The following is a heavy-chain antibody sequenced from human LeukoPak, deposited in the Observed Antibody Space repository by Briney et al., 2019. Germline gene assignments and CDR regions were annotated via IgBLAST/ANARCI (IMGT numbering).Heavy chain of an antibody. D-gene: IGHD1-26*01. J-gene: IGHJ5*02. Sequence: PSETLSLTCTVSGGSISGNYWSWIRQSPGKGLEWIGYIYYSGSTSYNPSLKSRVTISVDTPKNQFSLKVNSVNAADTAVYYCARDRSGFDPWGQGTLVTVSS. V-gene: IGHV4-59*01. CDR3: ARDRSGFDP. CDR1: GGSISGNY. CDR2: IYYSGST.